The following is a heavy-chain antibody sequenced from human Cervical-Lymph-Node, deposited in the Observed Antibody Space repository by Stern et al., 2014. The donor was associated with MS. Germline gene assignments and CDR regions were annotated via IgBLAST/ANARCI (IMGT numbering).Heavy chain of an antibody. CDR2: ISFDASAY. V-gene: IGHV3-30*18. D-gene: IGHD6-13*01. CDR1: GFTFSNYG. Sequence: QVQLVQSGGGVVQPGTSLRLSCAASGFTFSNYGMHWVRQAPGKGLDWVAVISFDASAYYYADSVKGRFTISRDNSKNTVYLQMNRLRPEDTALYYCAKEGGQAGDSRYSFDYWGQGTAVTVSS. J-gene: IGHJ4*02. CDR3: AKEGGQAGDSRYSFDY.